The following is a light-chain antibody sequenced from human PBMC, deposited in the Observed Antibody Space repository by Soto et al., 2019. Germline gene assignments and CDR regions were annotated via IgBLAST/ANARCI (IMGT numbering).Light chain of an antibody. CDR1: QGIRND. J-gene: IGKJ1*01. Sequence: IQVTPAPSSLSSSVGDRVTITFRASQGIRNDLGWYQQKPGKAPKRLIFAASSLQSGVPSRFSGSGSGTEFTLTVSSLQPEDFATYYCLQHSTYPWTFGQGTKVDIK. CDR2: AAS. V-gene: IGKV1-17*01. CDR3: LQHSTYPWT.